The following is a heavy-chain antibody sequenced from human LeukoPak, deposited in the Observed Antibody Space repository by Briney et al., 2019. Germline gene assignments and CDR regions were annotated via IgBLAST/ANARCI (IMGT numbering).Heavy chain of an antibody. CDR2: IKTDGSIT. J-gene: IGHJ4*02. D-gene: IGHD6-6*01. V-gene: IGHV3-74*01. CDR3: TREADPAFSASSSPDF. CDR1: GFGFSNFW. Sequence: GGSLRLSCAASGFGFSNFWMHWVRQAPGKGLEWFSRIKTDGSITAYADSVKGRFTISRDNAKNTLYLHMNSLKGEDTATYFCTREADPAFSASSSPDFWGQGTPVTVS.